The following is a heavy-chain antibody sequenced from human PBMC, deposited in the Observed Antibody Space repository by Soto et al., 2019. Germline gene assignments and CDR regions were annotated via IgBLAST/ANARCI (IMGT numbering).Heavy chain of an antibody. V-gene: IGHV4-38-2*02. CDR1: GYLISSGYY. CDR2: IDYSGKT. CDR3: ARGLSSGYDSYYFDY. Sequence: LSLTCSVSGYLISSGYYWGWVRQTPGKGLEWLGSIDYSGKTYKNPSLKSRVSASVDLSQNQFSLNLRSVPAADTAVYFCARGLSSGYDSYYFDYWGQGTLVTVSS. D-gene: IGHD3-22*01. J-gene: IGHJ4*02.